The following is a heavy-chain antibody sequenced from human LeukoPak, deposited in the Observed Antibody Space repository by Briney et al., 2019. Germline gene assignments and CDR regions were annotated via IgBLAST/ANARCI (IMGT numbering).Heavy chain of an antibody. V-gene: IGHV3-30*18. CDR3: AKDWYDHFDY. D-gene: IGHD3-3*01. J-gene: IGHJ4*02. CDR1: GLTFSSYG. CDR2: ISYDGSNK. Sequence: GGSLRLSCAASGLTFSSYGMHWVRQAPGKGLEWVAVISYDGSNKYYADSVKGRFTISRDNSKNTLYLQMNSLRAEDTAVYYCAKDWYDHFDYWGQGTLVTVSS.